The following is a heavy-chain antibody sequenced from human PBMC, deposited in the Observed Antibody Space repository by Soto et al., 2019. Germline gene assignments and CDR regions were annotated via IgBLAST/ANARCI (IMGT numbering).Heavy chain of an antibody. CDR2: ISAYNGNT. J-gene: IGHJ1*01. CDR1: GYTFTSYG. CDR3: AIDYSSSWYFGYFQH. V-gene: IGHV1-18*01. D-gene: IGHD6-13*01. Sequence: QVQLVQSGAEVKKPGASVKVSCKASGYTFTSYGISWVRQAPGQGLEWMGWISAYNGNTNYAQKLQGRVTMTTDTATSTAYMELRSLRSDDTAVYYCAIDYSSSWYFGYFQHWGQGTLVTVSS.